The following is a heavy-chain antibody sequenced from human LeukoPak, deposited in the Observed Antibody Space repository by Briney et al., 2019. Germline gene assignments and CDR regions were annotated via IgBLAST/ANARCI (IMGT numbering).Heavy chain of an antibody. J-gene: IGHJ4*02. CDR3: ARHVYCTNDVCSDY. CDR1: GGSISSYS. D-gene: IGHD2-8*01. Sequence: SETLSLTCTVSGGSISSYSWSWIRQPPGKGLEWIGYIYYSGSTNYNPSLKSRVTISVDTSKNQFSLKLSSVTAADTAVYYCARHVYCTNDVCSDYWGQGALVTVSS. V-gene: IGHV4-59*08. CDR2: IYYSGST.